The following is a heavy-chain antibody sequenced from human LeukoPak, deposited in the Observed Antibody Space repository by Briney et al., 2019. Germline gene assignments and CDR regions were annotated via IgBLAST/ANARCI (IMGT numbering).Heavy chain of an antibody. CDR1: GFTFSSYS. J-gene: IGHJ4*01. V-gene: IGHV3-21*01. D-gene: IGHD3-9*01. CDR2: ISSSSSYI. Sequence: GGSLRLSCAASGFTFSSYSMNWVGQAPGKGLEWVSSISSSSSYIYYADSVKGRFTISRDNAKNSLYLQMNSLRAEDTAVYYCARGHLDYDILTGYSYWGQGTLVTVSS. CDR3: ARGHLDYDILTGYSY.